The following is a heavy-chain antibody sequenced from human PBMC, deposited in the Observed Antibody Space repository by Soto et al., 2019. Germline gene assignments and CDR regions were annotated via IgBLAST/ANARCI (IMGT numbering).Heavy chain of an antibody. J-gene: IGHJ6*02. CDR2: IIPMFGAA. D-gene: IGHD2-21*02. Sequence: QVQLVQSGAEVKKPGSSVKVSCKASGGTFRSHAINWLRQAPGQGLEWMGGIIPMFGAAKHAQNFQGRVTISADESTSTVYMEVSSLRSEDTAVYYCARASIVVATAIPGGMDVWGQGTTVTVSS. CDR3: ARASIVVATAIPGGMDV. V-gene: IGHV1-69*01. CDR1: GGTFRSHA.